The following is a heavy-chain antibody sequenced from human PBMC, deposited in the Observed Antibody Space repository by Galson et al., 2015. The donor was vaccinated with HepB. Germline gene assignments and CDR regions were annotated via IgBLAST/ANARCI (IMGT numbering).Heavy chain of an antibody. J-gene: IGHJ4*02. V-gene: IGHV3-53*01. D-gene: IGHD2-15*01. CDR2: IYSGGTT. CDR1: GFPVTDNY. Sequence: SLRLSCAVSGFPVTDNYMSRVRQAPGKGLEWLSVIYSGGTTNCADALKGRFTISRDNSKNTVYLHISSLRVEDTAVYYCASSYCTGGSCYSDDWGQGTLLTVSS. CDR3: ASSYCTGGSCYSDD.